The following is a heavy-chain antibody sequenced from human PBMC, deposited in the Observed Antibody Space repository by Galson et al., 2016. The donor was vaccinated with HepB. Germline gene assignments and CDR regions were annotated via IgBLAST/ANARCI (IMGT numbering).Heavy chain of an antibody. Sequence: SLRLSCAASGFTFRSYSMNWVRQAPGRGLEWVSSISGSASYLYYADSVKGRFTISRDNAKNSLYLQMNSLTAEDTAVYFCARASYYGNTGYYYFDYWGQGALVTVSS. J-gene: IGHJ4*02. CDR3: ARASYYGNTGYYYFDY. CDR1: GFTFRSYS. V-gene: IGHV3-21*01. D-gene: IGHD3-22*01. CDR2: ISGSASYL.